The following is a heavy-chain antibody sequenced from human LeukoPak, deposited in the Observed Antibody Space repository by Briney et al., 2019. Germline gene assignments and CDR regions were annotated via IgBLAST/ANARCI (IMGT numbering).Heavy chain of an antibody. CDR1: GGSISSYY. D-gene: IGHD6-13*01. CDR2: INTSGST. J-gene: IGHJ4*02. V-gene: IGHV4-4*07. Sequence: SETLSLTCTVSGGSISSYYWSWIRQPAGKGLEWIGRINTSGSTNYNPSLKSRVTMSVDTSKNHFSLNLSSVTAADTAVYFCAREPQQRGFDCWGQGTLVTVSS. CDR3: AREPQQRGFDC.